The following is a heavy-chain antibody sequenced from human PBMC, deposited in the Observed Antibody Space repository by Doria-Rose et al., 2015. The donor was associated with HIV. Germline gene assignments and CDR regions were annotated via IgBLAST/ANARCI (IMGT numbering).Heavy chain of an antibody. CDR3: ARIKSSRWYHKYYFDF. CDR2: IFSDDER. J-gene: IGHJ4*02. CDR1: GVSLSSPGMG. V-gene: IGHV2-26*01. Sequence: QESGPVLVKPTETLTLTCTVSGVSLSSPGMGVSWIRQPPGKALEWFANIFSDDERSYKTSLKSRLTISRGTSNSQVVLTMTDMDPVDTATYYCARIKSSRWYHKYYFDFWGQGTLVIVSA. D-gene: IGHD6-13*01.